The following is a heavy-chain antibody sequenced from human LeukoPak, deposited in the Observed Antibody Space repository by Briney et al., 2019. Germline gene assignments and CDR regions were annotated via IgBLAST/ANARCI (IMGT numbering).Heavy chain of an antibody. J-gene: IGHJ4*02. V-gene: IGHV3-53*01. CDR1: GFTVSSNY. D-gene: IGHD3-16*01. CDR3: ATPRGMLPGLKY. CDR2: IYSGGST. Sequence: GGSLRLSCAASGFTVSSNYMSWVRQAPGKGLEWVSVIYSGGSTYYADSVKGRFTISRDNSKNTLYLQMNSLRAEDTAVYYCATPRGMLPGLKYCGQGTLVTVSS.